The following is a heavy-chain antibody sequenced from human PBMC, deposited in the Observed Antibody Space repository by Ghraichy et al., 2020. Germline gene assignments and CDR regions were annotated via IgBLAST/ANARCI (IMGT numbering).Heavy chain of an antibody. CDR1: GGSISGYNNY. V-gene: IGHV4-39*01. D-gene: IGHD4-17*01. Sequence: ESLNITCTVSGGSISGYNNYWGWVRQPPGKGLEWLGAIYYRGNTYYTPSLQSRVTISVDTSRNQFFLNLTSVTAADTAVYFCARRPRMSPVTTKDWGKGTLVTVSS. CDR2: IYYRGNT. CDR3: ARRPRMSPVTTKD. J-gene: IGHJ4*02.